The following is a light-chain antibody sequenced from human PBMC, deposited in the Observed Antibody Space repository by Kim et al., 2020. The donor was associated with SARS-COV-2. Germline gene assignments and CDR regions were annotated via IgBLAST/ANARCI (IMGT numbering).Light chain of an antibody. Sequence: SPGERATLSCRASQSVGTKLAWYQQKPGQPPRLLISGASTRATGISDRFSGSGSGTEFTLIISSLQSEDFALYYCQQYAQWPPLTFGGGTKVDIK. CDR2: GAS. V-gene: IGKV3D-15*01. J-gene: IGKJ4*01. CDR1: QSVGTK. CDR3: QQYAQWPPLT.